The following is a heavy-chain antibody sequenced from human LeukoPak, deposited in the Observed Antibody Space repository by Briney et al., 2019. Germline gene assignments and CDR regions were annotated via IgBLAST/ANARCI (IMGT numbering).Heavy chain of an antibody. D-gene: IGHD3-16*01. CDR2: IYYSGST. J-gene: IGHJ3*02. CDR3: ARETVPYVDDYDYVWGSYRGGDAFDI. CDR1: GGSISSYY. Sequence: SETLSLTCTVSGGSISSYYWSWIRQPPGKGLEWIGYIYYSGSTNYNPSLKSRVTISVDTSKNQFSLKLSSVTAADTAVYYCARETVPYVDDYDYVWGSYRGGDAFDIWGQGTMVTVSS. V-gene: IGHV4-59*01.